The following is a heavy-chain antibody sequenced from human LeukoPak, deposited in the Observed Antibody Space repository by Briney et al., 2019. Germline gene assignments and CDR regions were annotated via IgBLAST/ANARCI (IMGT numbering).Heavy chain of an antibody. CDR1: GYTFTSYY. CDR3: ARDGGYGDYYFDY. V-gene: IGHV1-46*01. CDR2: INPSGGDT. Sequence: ASVKVSCKASGYTFTSYYMHWVRQAPGQGLEWMGVINPSGGDTTYAQKFQGRITMTRDMSTSTVYMELSSLRSEDTAVYFCARDGGYGDYYFDYWGQGTLVTVSS. J-gene: IGHJ4*02. D-gene: IGHD4-17*01.